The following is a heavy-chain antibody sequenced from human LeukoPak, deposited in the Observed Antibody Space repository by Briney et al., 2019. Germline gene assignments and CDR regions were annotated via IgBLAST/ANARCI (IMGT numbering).Heavy chain of an antibody. J-gene: IGHJ4*02. V-gene: IGHV1-8*01. CDR2: MNPNSGNT. CDR3: ARGPRGYCTNGVCYTGDY. Sequence: ASVKVSCKASGYTFTSYDIDWVRQATGQGLEWIGWMNPNSGNTGYAQKFQGRVTMTRNTSISTAYMELSSLRSEDTGVYYCARGPRGYCTNGVCYTGDYWGPGTLVTVSS. CDR1: GYTFTSYD. D-gene: IGHD2-8*01.